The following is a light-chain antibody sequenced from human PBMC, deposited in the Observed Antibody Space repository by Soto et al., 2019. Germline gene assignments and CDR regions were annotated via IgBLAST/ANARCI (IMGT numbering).Light chain of an antibody. J-gene: IGKJ1*01. Sequence: DIQMTQSPSSLSASVGDRVTITCRASQSIDNYLNWYQQKPGKAPNLLIYAASTLLSGVPSRFSGRGSGTHFTLTISSLQPEDFATYYCQQSCSSPETFGQGTKVEIK. CDR2: AAS. CDR1: QSIDNY. V-gene: IGKV1-39*01. CDR3: QQSCSSPET.